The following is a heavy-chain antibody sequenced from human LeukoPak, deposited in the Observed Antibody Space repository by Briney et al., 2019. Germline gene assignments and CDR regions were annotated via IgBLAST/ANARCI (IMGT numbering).Heavy chain of an antibody. D-gene: IGHD3-3*01. V-gene: IGHV3-23*01. Sequence: GGSLRLSCAASGLTFSNYAMSWVRQAPGKGLEWVSAFSDSSGSTHYADSVKGRFTVSRDNTKNTLFLQMNSLGAEDTAVYYCTRGASSSNTYFDFWGQGTLVTVSS. J-gene: IGHJ4*02. CDR2: FSDSSGST. CDR1: GLTFSNYA. CDR3: TRGASSSNTYFDF.